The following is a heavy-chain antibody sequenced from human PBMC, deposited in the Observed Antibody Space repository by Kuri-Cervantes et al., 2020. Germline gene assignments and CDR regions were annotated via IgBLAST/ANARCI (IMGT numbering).Heavy chain of an antibody. J-gene: IGHJ6*02. CDR1: GGSISSGGYS. V-gene: IGHV4-30-2*01. D-gene: IGHD3-22*01. Sequence: SCAVSGGSISSGGYSWSWIRQPPGKGLEWIGYIYHSGSTYYNPSLKSRVTISVDTSKNQFSLKLSSVTAADTAVYYCARTYYYDSSGYYPNDYYYGMDVWGQGTTVTVSS. CDR2: IYHSGST. CDR3: ARTYYYDSSGYYPNDYYYGMDV.